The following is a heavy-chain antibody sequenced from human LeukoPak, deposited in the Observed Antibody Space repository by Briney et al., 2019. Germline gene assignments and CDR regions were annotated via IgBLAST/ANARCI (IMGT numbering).Heavy chain of an antibody. CDR1: GFTFSSYE. D-gene: IGHD3-22*01. V-gene: IGHV3-48*03. J-gene: IGHJ4*02. CDR3: ARGPRFTMIVMLAEFDY. CDR2: ISSSGSTI. Sequence: PGGSLRLSCAASGFTFSSYEMNWVRQAPGKGLEWVSYISSSGSTIYYADSVKGRFTISRDNAKNSLYLQMNSLRAEDTAVYYCARGPRFTMIVMLAEFDYWGQGTLVTVSS.